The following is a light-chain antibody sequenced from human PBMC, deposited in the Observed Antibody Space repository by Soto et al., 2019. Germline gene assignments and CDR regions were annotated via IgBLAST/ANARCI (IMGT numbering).Light chain of an antibody. V-gene: IGKV1-5*01. CDR2: HAS. Sequence: DIQMTQSPSTLSASVGDRVTISCRASQSVIAWLAWYQQKPGKAPKLLIYHASTLETGVPSRFSGRGSGTEFTLTISSLQTDDFATYFCQQYNTFPYTFGQGTKVDI. CDR3: QQYNTFPYT. CDR1: QSVIAW. J-gene: IGKJ2*01.